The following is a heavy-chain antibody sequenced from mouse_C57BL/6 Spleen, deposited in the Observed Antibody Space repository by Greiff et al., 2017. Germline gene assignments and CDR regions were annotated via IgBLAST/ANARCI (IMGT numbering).Heavy chain of an antibody. Sequence: QVQLQQSGAELVKPGASVKISCKASGYAFSSYWMNWVKQRPGKGLEWIGQIYPGDGDTNYNGKFKGKATLTADKSSSTAYMQLSSLTSEDSAVYFCARFGALVPMDYWGQGTSVTVSS. V-gene: IGHV1-80*01. CDR1: GYAFSSYW. CDR3: ARFGALVPMDY. CDR2: IYPGDGDT. J-gene: IGHJ4*01. D-gene: IGHD1-1*01.